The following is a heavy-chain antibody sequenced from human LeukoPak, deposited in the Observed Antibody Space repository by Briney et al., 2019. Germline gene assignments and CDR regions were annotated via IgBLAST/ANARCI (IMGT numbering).Heavy chain of an antibody. CDR3: ARGRGDARGTSFDP. J-gene: IGHJ5*02. V-gene: IGHV4-59*01. CDR2: IYYTGST. CDR1: GGFISTYY. D-gene: IGHD3-10*01. Sequence: SETLSLTCIVSGGFISTYYWGWIRQPPGKGLEWIGYIYYTGSTTYNPSLKSRVSISVDTSKNKFSLDLNSVSAADTAVYYCARGRGDARGTSFDPWGQGTLVTVSS.